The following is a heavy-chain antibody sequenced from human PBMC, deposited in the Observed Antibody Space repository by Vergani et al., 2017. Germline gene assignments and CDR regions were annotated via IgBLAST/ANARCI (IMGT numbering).Heavy chain of an antibody. D-gene: IGHD3-9*01. CDR1: GFTFSSYA. CDR2: ISGSGGST. Sequence: EVQLLESGGGLVQPGGSLRLSCAASGFTFSSYAMSWVRQAPGRGLEWVSAISGSGGSTYYADSVKGRFTISRDNSKNTLYLQMNSLRAEDTAVFYCTTDLRYFDWLLRYNWFDPWGQGTLVTVSS. J-gene: IGHJ5*02. CDR3: TTDLRYFDWLLRYNWFDP. V-gene: IGHV3-23*01.